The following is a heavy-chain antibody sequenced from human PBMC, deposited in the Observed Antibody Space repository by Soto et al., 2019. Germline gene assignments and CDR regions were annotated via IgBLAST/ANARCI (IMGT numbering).Heavy chain of an antibody. CDR1: GGPISSDDYY. Sequence: QVQLQESGPGLVKPSQTLSLTCTVSGGPISSDDYYWTWIRQPPGKGLEWIGYIYYSGSTYYNPSLTSRLTISVDTSKNQLSLKLSSVTAADTAVYYCAREALEDDAFDIWGQGTMVTVSS. J-gene: IGHJ3*02. CDR3: AREALEDDAFDI. D-gene: IGHD3-16*02. V-gene: IGHV4-30-4*01. CDR2: IYYSGST.